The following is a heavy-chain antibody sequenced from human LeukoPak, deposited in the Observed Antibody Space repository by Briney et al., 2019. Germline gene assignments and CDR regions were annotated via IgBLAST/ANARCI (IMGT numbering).Heavy chain of an antibody. D-gene: IGHD3-22*01. CDR1: GGTFSSYT. CDR3: ARDKDYYDSSGYYYNPFDY. CDR2: IIPILGIA. Sequence: SVKLSCKASGGTFSSYTISWVRQAPGQGLEWMGRIIPILGIANYAQKFQGRVTITADKSTSTAYMELSSLRSEDTAVYYCARDKDYYDSSGYYYNPFDYWGQGTLVTVSS. J-gene: IGHJ4*02. V-gene: IGHV1-69*04.